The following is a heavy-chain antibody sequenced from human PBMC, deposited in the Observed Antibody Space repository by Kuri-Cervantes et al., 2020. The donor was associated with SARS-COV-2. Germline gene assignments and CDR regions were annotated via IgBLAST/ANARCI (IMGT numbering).Heavy chain of an antibody. J-gene: IGHJ6*02. CDR3: AREGVVGATTYYYYGMDV. D-gene: IGHD1-26*01. CDR1: GFTFSSND. Sequence: GGSLRLPCEPSGFTFSSNDMHWVRQVPGKRREWVAVIWYDGSNKYYADPVKGRFTISRDNSKNTLYLQMNSLRAEDTAVYYCAREGVVGATTYYYYGMDVWGQGAMVTVSS. V-gene: IGHV3-33*01. CDR2: IWYDGSNK.